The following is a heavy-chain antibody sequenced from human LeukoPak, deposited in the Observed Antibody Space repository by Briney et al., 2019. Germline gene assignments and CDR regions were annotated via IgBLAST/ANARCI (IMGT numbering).Heavy chain of an antibody. CDR2: ISGSGGST. CDR1: GFTFSSYA. Sequence: PGGSLRLSCAASGFTFSSYAMSWVRQAPGKGLEWVSAISGSGGSTYYADSVKGRFTISRDNSKNTLYLQMNSLRAEDTAVYYCAKRVDSWKLLRDHDAFDIWGQGTMVTVSS. J-gene: IGHJ3*02. V-gene: IGHV3-23*01. D-gene: IGHD1-26*01. CDR3: AKRVDSWKLLRDHDAFDI.